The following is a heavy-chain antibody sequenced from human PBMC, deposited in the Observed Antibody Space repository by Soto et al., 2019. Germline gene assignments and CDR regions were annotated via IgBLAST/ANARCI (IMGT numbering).Heavy chain of an antibody. V-gene: IGHV1-69*01. Sequence: QVQLVQSGAEVKKPGSSVKVSCKTSGVSFNNNGIGWVRQAPGHRLEWMGGVSPPFRTSNYARKFQGRISITADASTGTVNMERSSLTSEDTAQYYCARVLYYGSGSYSPYGMDVWGQGTTVTVSS. CDR3: ARVLYYGSGSYSPYGMDV. CDR1: GVSFNNNG. J-gene: IGHJ6*02. CDR2: VSPPFRTS. D-gene: IGHD3-10*01.